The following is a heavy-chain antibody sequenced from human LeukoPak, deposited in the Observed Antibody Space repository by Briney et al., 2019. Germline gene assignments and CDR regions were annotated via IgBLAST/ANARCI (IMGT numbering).Heavy chain of an antibody. Sequence: GASVKVSCKASGYTFSNYGITWVRQAPGQGLEWMGWISGYSGDAHYAQKFEGRVTMTTDTSTTTAYMELRSLTSDDTAIYYCARVPCTSSWCVNWFDPWGQGTLVTVSS. J-gene: IGHJ5*02. CDR2: ISGYSGDA. D-gene: IGHD6-13*01. V-gene: IGHV1-18*01. CDR3: ARVPCTSSWCVNWFDP. CDR1: GYTFSNYG.